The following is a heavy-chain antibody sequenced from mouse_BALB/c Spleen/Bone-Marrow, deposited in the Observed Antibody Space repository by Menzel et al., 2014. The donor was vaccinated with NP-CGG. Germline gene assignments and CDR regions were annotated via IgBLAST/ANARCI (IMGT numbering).Heavy chain of an antibody. CDR1: GYTFTDYA. J-gene: IGHJ4*01. V-gene: IGHV1S137*01. D-gene: IGHD2-1*01. CDR2: ISTYYGDA. Sequence: VQLQQSGAELVRPGVSVKNSCKGSGYTFTDYAMHWVKQSHAKSLEWIGVISTYYGDASYNQKFKGKATMTVDKSSSTAYMELARLTSEDSAIYYCASGNYYYAMDYWGQGTSVTVSS. CDR3: ASGNYYYAMDY.